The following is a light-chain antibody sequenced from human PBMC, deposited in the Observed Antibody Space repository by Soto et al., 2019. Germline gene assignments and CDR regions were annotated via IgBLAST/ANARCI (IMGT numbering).Light chain of an antibody. CDR1: QSISSW. Sequence: DIQMTQSPATLSASLGDRVTITCRASQSISSWLAWYQQKPGKAPKLLIYKASILESGVPSRFSGSGSGTEFSLTISSLQPDDFATYYCQQYNSYSRTFGQGTKVDIK. V-gene: IGKV1-5*03. J-gene: IGKJ1*01. CDR3: QQYNSYSRT. CDR2: KAS.